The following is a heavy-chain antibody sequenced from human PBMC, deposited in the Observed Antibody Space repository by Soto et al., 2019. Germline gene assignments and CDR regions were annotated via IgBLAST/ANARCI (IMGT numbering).Heavy chain of an antibody. CDR3: AKDGNYGDYDYDDYYYYYMDV. Sequence: GGSLRLSCAASGFTFSSYAMSWVRQAPGKGLEWVSAISGSGGSTYYADSVKGRFTISRDNSKNTLYLQMNSLRAEDTAVYYCAKDGNYGDYDYDDYYYYYMDVWGKGTTVTVSS. D-gene: IGHD4-17*01. CDR2: ISGSGGST. J-gene: IGHJ6*03. CDR1: GFTFSSYA. V-gene: IGHV3-23*01.